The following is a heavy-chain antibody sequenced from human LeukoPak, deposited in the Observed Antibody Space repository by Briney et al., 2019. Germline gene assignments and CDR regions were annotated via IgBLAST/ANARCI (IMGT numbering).Heavy chain of an antibody. V-gene: IGHV5-51*01. Sequence: KHGESLKISCKASGYSFSNYWIAWVRQMPGKGLEWMGIIYPGDSDTRYSPSFQGQVTISADKSISTAYLQWSSLKASDTAMCYCARRGIAAAGTNWFDPWGQGTLVTVSS. CDR3: ARRGIAAAGTNWFDP. J-gene: IGHJ5*02. CDR2: IYPGDSDT. D-gene: IGHD6-13*01. CDR1: GYSFSNYW.